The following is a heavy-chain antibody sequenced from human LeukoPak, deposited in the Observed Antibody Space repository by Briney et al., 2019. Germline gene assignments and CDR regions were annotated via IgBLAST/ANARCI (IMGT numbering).Heavy chain of an antibody. CDR3: ARDFHYYDSSGYQNWFDP. Sequence: GGSLRLSCAASGFTFSSYSMNWVRQAPGKGLEWVSSISSSSSYIYYADSVKGRFTISRDNAKNSLYLQMNSLRAEGTAVYYCARDFHYYDSSGYQNWFDPWGQGTLVTASS. CDR2: ISSSSSYI. J-gene: IGHJ5*02. D-gene: IGHD3-22*01. CDR1: GFTFSSYS. V-gene: IGHV3-21*01.